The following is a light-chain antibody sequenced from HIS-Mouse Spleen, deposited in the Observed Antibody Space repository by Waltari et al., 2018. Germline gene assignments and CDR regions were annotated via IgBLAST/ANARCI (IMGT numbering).Light chain of an antibody. Sequence: SYELTQPPSVSVSPGQTARITCSGDALPKKYAYWYQQKSGQAPVLGIYEESKRPSGIPERFSSSSSGTMATLTISGAQVEDEADYYCYSTDSSGNHRVFGGGTKLTVL. V-gene: IGLV3-10*01. J-gene: IGLJ2*01. CDR2: EES. CDR1: ALPKKY. CDR3: YSTDSSGNHRV.